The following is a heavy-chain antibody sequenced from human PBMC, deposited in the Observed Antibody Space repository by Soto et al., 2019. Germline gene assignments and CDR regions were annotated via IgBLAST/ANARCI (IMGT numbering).Heavy chain of an antibody. J-gene: IGHJ4*02. CDR1: GGTFSRYT. V-gene: IGHV1-69*01. D-gene: IGHD3-22*01. Sequence: QVQLVQSGAEVKKPGASVKVSCKASGGTFSRYTISWVRQAPGQGLEWMGGIIPIFGTTNYAQKFQGRVTITADESTSTAYMELRSLRSEDTAVYYCARGPSSTYYSDSSGYVGCPFWGQGTLVTVSS. CDR3: ARGPSSTYYSDSSGYVGCPF. CDR2: IIPIFGTT.